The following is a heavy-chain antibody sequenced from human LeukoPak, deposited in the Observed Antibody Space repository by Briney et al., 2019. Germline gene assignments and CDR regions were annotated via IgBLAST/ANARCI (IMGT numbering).Heavy chain of an antibody. CDR1: GFTFSSYA. V-gene: IGHV3-23*01. J-gene: IGHJ4*02. D-gene: IGHD2-2*01. CDR2: ISGSGGST. CDR3: ARDLVILPAAIDTFDY. Sequence: PGGSLRLSCAASGFTFSSYAMSWVRQAPGKGLEWVSAISGSGGSTYYADSVKGRFTISRDNSKNTLYLQMNSLRDEDTAVYYCARDLVILPAAIDTFDYWGQGTLVTVSS.